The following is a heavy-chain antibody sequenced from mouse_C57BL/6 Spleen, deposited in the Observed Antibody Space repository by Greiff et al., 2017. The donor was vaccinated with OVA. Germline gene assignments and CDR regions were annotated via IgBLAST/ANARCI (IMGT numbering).Heavy chain of an antibody. Sequence: QVQLKQSGPGLVQPSQSLSITCTVSGFSLTSYGVHWVRQSPGKGLEWLGVIWSGGSTDYNAAFISRLSISKDNSKSQVFFKMNSLQADDTAIYYCASNYGYDGDYAMDYWGQGTSVTVSS. D-gene: IGHD2-2*01. CDR3: ASNYGYDGDYAMDY. CDR1: GFSLTSYG. J-gene: IGHJ4*01. CDR2: IWSGGST. V-gene: IGHV2-2*01.